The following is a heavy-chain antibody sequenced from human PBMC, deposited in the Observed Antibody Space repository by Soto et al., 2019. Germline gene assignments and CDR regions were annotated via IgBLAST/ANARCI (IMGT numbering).Heavy chain of an antibody. J-gene: IGHJ6*02. CDR3: ARLTTSHYYGMDV. CDR1: GFTVSSNY. CDR2: IYSGGST. Sequence: QTGGSLRLSCAASGFTVSSNYMSWVRQAPGKGLEWVSVIYSGGSTYYADSVKGRFTISRDNSKNTLYLQMNSLRAEDTAVYYCARLTTSHYYGMDVWGQGTTVTVSS. V-gene: IGHV3-53*01. D-gene: IGHD4-4*01.